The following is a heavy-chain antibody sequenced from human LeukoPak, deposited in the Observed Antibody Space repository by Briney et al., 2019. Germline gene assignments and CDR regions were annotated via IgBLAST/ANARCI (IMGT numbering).Heavy chain of an antibody. J-gene: IGHJ6*02. D-gene: IGHD6-13*01. Sequence: GGSLRLSCAASGFTFDDYAMHWVRQAPGKGLEWVSGISWNSGSIGYADSVKGRFTISRDNAKNSLCLQMNSLRAEDTALYYCAKDISSSSWYSAAYGMDVWGQGTTVTVSS. CDR3: AKDISSSSWYSAAYGMDV. CDR1: GFTFDDYA. CDR2: ISWNSGSI. V-gene: IGHV3-9*01.